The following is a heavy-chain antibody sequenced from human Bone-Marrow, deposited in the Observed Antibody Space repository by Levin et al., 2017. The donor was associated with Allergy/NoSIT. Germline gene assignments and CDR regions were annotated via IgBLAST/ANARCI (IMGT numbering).Heavy chain of an antibody. CDR1: GYTFTSYG. CDR3: ARDKDYYDRTGHYRGDWYFDI. J-gene: IGHJ2*01. Sequence: GGSLRLSCKASGYTFTSYGITWVRQAPGEGLEWMGWISPYKGDIKYSKKFRGRLTMTTDKSTTTAYMELGSLRSADTAIYYCARDKDYYDRTGHYRGDWYFDIWGRGTLVTVSS. D-gene: IGHD3-22*01. V-gene: IGHV1-18*01. CDR2: ISPYKGDI.